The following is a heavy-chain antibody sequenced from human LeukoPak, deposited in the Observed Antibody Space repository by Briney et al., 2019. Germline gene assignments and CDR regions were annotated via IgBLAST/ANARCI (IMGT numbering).Heavy chain of an antibody. D-gene: IGHD3-10*01. CDR1: GGTFSIYA. CDR2: IIPIFGTA. V-gene: IGHV1-69*01. CDR3: ARATSYYYGSGSYYYDAFDI. J-gene: IGHJ3*02. Sequence: SVKVSCKASGGTFSIYAISWVRQAPGQGLEWMGGIIPIFGTANYAQKFQGRVTITADESTSTAYMELSSLRSEDTAVYYCARATSYYYGSGSYYYDAFDIWGQGTMVTVSS.